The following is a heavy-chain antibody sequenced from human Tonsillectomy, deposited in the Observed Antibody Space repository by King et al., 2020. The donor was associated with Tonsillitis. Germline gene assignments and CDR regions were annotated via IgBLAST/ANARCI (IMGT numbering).Heavy chain of an antibody. CDR2: IYHSGSP. CDR3: ARPGYYDSGGSYALGDAFDI. CDR1: GYSISSGFY. Sequence: QLQESGPGLVKPPETLSLTCVVSGYSISSGFYWGWIRQPPGKGLEWIGSIYHSGSPYYNPSLKSRATISVDTSKNQFSLKLSSVTAADTALYYCARPGYYDSGGSYALGDAFDIWGQGTMVTVSS. D-gene: IGHD3-22*01. J-gene: IGHJ3*02. V-gene: IGHV4-38-2*01.